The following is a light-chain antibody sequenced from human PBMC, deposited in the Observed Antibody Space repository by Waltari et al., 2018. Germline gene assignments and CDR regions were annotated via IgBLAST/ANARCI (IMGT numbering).Light chain of an antibody. V-gene: IGLV1-47*01. CDR3: AGWDDNLSVV. CDR2: RIN. Sequence: QSVLTQPPAASGTPGQRATIPCSGSPSNTGTHYVNWYQKFPGAAPKLLIYRINPRPSGVPDRFSGSKSGTSASLVISGLRSEDEADYFCAGWDDNLSVVFGGGTKLTVL. CDR1: PSNTGTHY. J-gene: IGLJ2*01.